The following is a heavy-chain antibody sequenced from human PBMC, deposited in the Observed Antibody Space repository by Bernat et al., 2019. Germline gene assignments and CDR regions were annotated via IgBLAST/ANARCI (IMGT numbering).Heavy chain of an antibody. D-gene: IGHD3-22*01. J-gene: IGHJ3*02. V-gene: IGHV3-30*18. CDR3: AKDVFGWYYYDSSGYCGPDDAFDI. CDR1: GFTFSSYG. Sequence: QVQLVESGGGVVQPGRSLRLSCAASGFTFSSYGMHWVRQAPGKGLEWVAVISYDGSNKYYADSVKGRFTISRDNSKNTLYLQMNSLRAEDTAVYYCAKDVFGWYYYDSSGYCGPDDAFDIWGQGTMVTVSS. CDR2: ISYDGSNK.